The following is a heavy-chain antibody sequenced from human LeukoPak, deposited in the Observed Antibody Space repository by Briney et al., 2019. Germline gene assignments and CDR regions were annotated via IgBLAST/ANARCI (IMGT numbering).Heavy chain of an antibody. J-gene: IGHJ2*01. CDR1: GYTFSSYD. CDR3: ARPYYSSGWFEGDWYFDL. V-gene: IGHV1-8*01. Sequence: ASVKVSCKASGYTFSSYDINWVRQATGQGLEWMGWMNPNSGKTACAQKFQGRVTMTRNTSISTAYMELSSLRSEDSAVYFCARPYYSSGWFEGDWYFDLWGRGTLVTVSS. CDR2: MNPNSGKT. D-gene: IGHD6-19*01.